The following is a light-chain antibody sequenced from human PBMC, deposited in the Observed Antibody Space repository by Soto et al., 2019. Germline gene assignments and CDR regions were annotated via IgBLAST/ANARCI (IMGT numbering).Light chain of an antibody. V-gene: IGLV2-14*01. CDR2: EVS. J-gene: IGLJ2*01. Sequence: QSALTQPASVSGSPGQSITISCTGTSSDVGGYNYVSWYQQHPGKAPKVIIYEVSNRPSGVSNRFSGSKSGNTASLTISGLQAEDEADYFCSSYTSSSTVVFGGGTKLTVL. CDR3: SSYTSSSTVV. CDR1: SSDVGGYNY.